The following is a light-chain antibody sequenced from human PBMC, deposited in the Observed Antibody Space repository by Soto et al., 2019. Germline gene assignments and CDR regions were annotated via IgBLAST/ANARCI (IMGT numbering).Light chain of an antibody. CDR1: QSISSSY. J-gene: IGKJ1*01. V-gene: IGKV3-20*01. Sequence: EIVVTQSPGTLSLSPGEGATLSCRASQSISSSYLAWYQHNRGQAPRLLIYGASTRAAGTPDRFSGSGSGTDFTLTISRLEPEDFAVYYCQQYGSSRWTFGQGTKV. CDR2: GAS. CDR3: QQYGSSRWT.